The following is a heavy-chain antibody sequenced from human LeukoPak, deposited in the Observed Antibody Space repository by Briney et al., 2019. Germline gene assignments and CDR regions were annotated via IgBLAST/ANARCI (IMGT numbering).Heavy chain of an antibody. V-gene: IGHV4-30-2*01. J-gene: IGHJ6*02. D-gene: IGHD3-22*01. Sequence: PSETLSLTCAVSGGSISSGGYSWGWIRQPPGKGLEWIGYIYHSGSTYYNPSLKSRVTISVDRSKNQFSLKLSSVTAADTAVYYCARERVGVVVTPTSYYYYYYGMDVWGQGTTVTVSS. CDR2: IYHSGST. CDR3: ARERVGVVVTPTSYYYYYYGMDV. CDR1: GGSISSGGYS.